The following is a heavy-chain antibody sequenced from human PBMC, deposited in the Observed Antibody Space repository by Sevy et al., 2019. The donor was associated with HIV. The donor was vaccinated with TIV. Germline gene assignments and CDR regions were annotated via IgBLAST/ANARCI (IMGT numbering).Heavy chain of an antibody. CDR2: ISGSGGST. D-gene: IGHD3-16*01. J-gene: IGHJ4*02. V-gene: IGHV3-23*01. CDR1: GFTFSSYA. CDR3: AKQKGAYGPEGFDY. Sequence: GESLKISCAASGFTFSSYAMSWVSQAPGKGLEWVSTISGSGGSTYYADSVKGRFTISRDNSKNTLYLQMNSLRAEDTAVYYCAKQKGAYGPEGFDYWGQGTLVTVSS.